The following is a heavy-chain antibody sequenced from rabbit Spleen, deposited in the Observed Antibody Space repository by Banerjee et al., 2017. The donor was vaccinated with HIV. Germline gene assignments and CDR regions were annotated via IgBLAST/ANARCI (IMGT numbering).Heavy chain of an antibody. CDR3: ARDLASVVGWNFNL. CDR1: GFSFSNNYV. CDR2: ISAGSSGST. J-gene: IGHJ4*01. D-gene: IGHD3-1*01. V-gene: IGHV1S45*01. Sequence: QEQLEESGGDLVKPGASLTLTCTASGFSFSNNYVMCWVRQAPGKGLEWIACISAGSSGSTYYASWAKGRFTISRTSSTTVTLQMTSLTAADTATYFCARDLASVVGWNFNLWGPGTLVTVS.